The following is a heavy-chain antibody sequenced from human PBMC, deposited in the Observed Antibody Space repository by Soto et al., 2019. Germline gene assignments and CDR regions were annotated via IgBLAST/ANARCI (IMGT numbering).Heavy chain of an antibody. CDR3: ARDPYGLIVVVISKFDN. Sequence: EVQVVESGGGAVRPGGSLRLSCAVSRFISDNCGMKWVRQAPGKGLEWVSGINWNGGRTGYADSVKGRLSISRDKAKNSVDXXMXSXXAEDTALYYCARDPYGLIVVVISKFDNWGQGTLVTVSS. V-gene: IGHV3-20*04. J-gene: IGHJ4*02. CDR1: RFISDNCG. D-gene: IGHD3-22*01. CDR2: INWNGGRT.